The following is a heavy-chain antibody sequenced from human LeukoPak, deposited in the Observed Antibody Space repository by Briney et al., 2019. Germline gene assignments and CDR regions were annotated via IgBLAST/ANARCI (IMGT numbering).Heavy chain of an antibody. CDR2: ITPNGGST. J-gene: IGHJ4*02. CDR1: RYTFTRYY. V-gene: IGHV1-46*01. Sequence: ASVYLSCKASRYTFTRYYMHWLRQAPGQGLEWMGIITPNGGSTSYAQNFQGGVTMTRDPSTSKVYMEFGSLRSEDTAVYYCARGGLEHGSGSGFDYWGQGGLVAVSS. CDR3: ARGGLEHGSGSGFDY. D-gene: IGHD3-10*01.